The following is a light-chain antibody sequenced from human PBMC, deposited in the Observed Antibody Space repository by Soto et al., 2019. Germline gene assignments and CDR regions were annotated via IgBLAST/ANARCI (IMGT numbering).Light chain of an antibody. CDR3: AAWDDSLSGLWV. CDR2: RNN. CDR1: SSNIGSNY. J-gene: IGLJ3*02. V-gene: IGLV1-47*01. Sequence: QPVLTQPPSASGTPGQRVTISCSGSSSNIGSNYVYWYQQLPGTAPKLLIYRNNQRPSGVPDRFSDSKSGTSASLAISGLRSEDEADYYCAAWDDSLSGLWVFGGGTKLTVL.